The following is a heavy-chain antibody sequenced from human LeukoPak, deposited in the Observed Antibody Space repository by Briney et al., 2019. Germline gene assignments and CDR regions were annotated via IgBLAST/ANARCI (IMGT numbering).Heavy chain of an antibody. J-gene: IGHJ6*02. CDR2: ISSSGSTI. Sequence: GGSLRLSCAASGFTFSDYYMSWIRQAPGKGLEWVSYISSSGSTIYYADSVKGRFTISRDNAKNSLYLQMNSLRAEDTAVYYCAREYSSWYNYYYGMDVWGQGTTVTVSS. CDR1: GFTFSDYY. CDR3: AREYSSWYNYYYGMDV. V-gene: IGHV3-11*01. D-gene: IGHD6-6*01.